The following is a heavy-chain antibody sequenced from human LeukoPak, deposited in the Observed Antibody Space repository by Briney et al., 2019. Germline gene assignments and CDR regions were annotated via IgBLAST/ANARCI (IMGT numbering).Heavy chain of an antibody. J-gene: IGHJ5*02. D-gene: IGHD2-15*01. CDR3: ARKIPFYCSGGSCYSPGWFDP. CDR1: GFTFSSYS. CDR2: ISSSSSYI. V-gene: IGHV3-21*01. Sequence: GGSLRLSCAASGFTFSSYSMNWVRQAPGKGLEWVSSISSSSSYIYYADSVKGRFTISRDNAKNSLYLQMNSLRAEDTAVYYCARKIPFYCSGGSCYSPGWFDPWGQGTLVTVSS.